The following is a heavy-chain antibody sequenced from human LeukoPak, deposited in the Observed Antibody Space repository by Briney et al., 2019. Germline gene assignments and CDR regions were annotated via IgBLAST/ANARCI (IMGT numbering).Heavy chain of an antibody. D-gene: IGHD2-2*03. CDR2: ITPDGSGK. Sequence: GGSLRLSCAASGFSFRDYWMSWVRQAPGNGLEWVADITPDGSGKTYVDSVKGRFTISRDNAKQSLYLQMDTLTAGDTAVYYCVMSWIRQQRDSWGQGTLVTVSS. CDR3: VMSWIRQQRDS. J-gene: IGHJ4*02. CDR1: GFSFRDYW. V-gene: IGHV3-7*01.